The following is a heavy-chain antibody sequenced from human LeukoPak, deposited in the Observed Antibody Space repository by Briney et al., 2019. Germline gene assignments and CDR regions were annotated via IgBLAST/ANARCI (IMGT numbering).Heavy chain of an antibody. Sequence: PGGSLRLSCAASGFTFSSYWMRWVRQAPGKGLEWVANIKEDGSEKHYVDSVKGRFTISRDNAKNSLYLQMNSLGAEDTAVYYCAGLVERGYSYENLAYWGQGTLVTVSS. CDR3: AGLVERGYSYENLAY. V-gene: IGHV3-7*03. J-gene: IGHJ4*02. CDR2: IKEDGSEK. D-gene: IGHD5-18*01. CDR1: GFTFSSYW.